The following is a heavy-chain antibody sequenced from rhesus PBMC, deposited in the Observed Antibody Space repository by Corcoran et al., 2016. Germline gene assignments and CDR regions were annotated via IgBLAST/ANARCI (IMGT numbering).Heavy chain of an antibody. CDR3: TSEYSNYPYGLDS. CDR1: GFTFISYD. V-gene: IGHV3S4*01. J-gene: IGHJ6*01. D-gene: IGHD4-23*01. Sequence: EVQLVESGGGLVQPGGSLRLSCAASGFTFISYDMNWFRQALGKGLVWVSSIRNTGKPIYYADAGKGRFTISRDNAKNSLSLQMNSLKTEDTAVYYCTSEYSNYPYGLDSWGQGVVVTVSS. CDR2: IRNTGKPI.